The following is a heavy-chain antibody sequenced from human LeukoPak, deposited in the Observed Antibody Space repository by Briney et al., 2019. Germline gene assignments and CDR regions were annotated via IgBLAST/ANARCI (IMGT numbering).Heavy chain of an antibody. CDR2: ISYDGSNK. CDR3: ARAKSIAARFWFDP. V-gene: IGHV3-30-3*01. Sequence: GGSLRLSCAASGFTFSSYAMHWVRQAPGKGLEWVAVISYDGSNKYYADSVKGRFTISRDNSKNTLYLQMNSLRAEDTAVYYCARAKSIAARFWFDPWGQGTLVTVSS. D-gene: IGHD6-6*01. J-gene: IGHJ5*02. CDR1: GFTFSSYA.